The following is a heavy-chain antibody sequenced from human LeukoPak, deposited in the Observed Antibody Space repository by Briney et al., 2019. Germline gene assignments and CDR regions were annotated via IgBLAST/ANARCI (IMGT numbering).Heavy chain of an antibody. CDR3: ARGSSSWPYYYYMDV. V-gene: IGHV3-7*03. Sequence: GGSLTLSCAVSGFTFSSYWMSWVRQAPGKGLEWVANIKQDGSEKYYVDSVKGRFTISRDNAKNSLYLQMNSLRAEDTALYYCARGSSSWPYYYYMDVWGKGTTVTVSS. J-gene: IGHJ6*03. D-gene: IGHD6-13*01. CDR1: GFTFSSYW. CDR2: IKQDGSEK.